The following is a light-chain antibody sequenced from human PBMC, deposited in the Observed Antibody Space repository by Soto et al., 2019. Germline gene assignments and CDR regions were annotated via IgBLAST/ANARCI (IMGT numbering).Light chain of an antibody. V-gene: IGKV3-11*01. J-gene: IGKJ1*01. Sequence: EIVLTQSPATLSLSPGERATLSCRASQSVSRNLAWYQQKPGQPPRLLIYDASNRATGIPARFSGSGSGTDFTLTISSLEPEDFAVYYCQQRSAWPWTFGQGTKVEIK. CDR3: QQRSAWPWT. CDR1: QSVSRN. CDR2: DAS.